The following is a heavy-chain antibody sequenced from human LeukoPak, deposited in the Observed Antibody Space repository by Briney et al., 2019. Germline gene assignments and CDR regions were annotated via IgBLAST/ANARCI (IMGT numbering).Heavy chain of an antibody. V-gene: IGHV4-59*02. D-gene: IGHD6-19*01. CDR1: GGSVSNYY. CDR3: ARDSGGKLGY. J-gene: IGHJ4*02. CDR2: IYYSGST. Sequence: SETLSLTCSVSGGSVSNYYWSWIRQPPGKGLEWIGYIYYSGSTNYNPSLKSRVTISVDTSKNQFSLKLSSVTAADTAVYYCARDSGGKLGYWGQGTLVTVSS.